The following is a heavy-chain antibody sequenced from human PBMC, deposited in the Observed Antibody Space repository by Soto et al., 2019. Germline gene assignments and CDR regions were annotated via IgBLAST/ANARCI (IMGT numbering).Heavy chain of an antibody. Sequence: ASVKVSCKASGYTFSSYGITWVRQAPGQGLEWMGWISADNGNTKYAQKLQGRLTMTTDTSTRTAYMELRSLRSDDTAVYYCAREFPYYESSDSYFDYWGQGALVTVSS. CDR2: ISADNGNT. D-gene: IGHD3-16*01. CDR3: AREFPYYESSDSYFDY. J-gene: IGHJ4*02. V-gene: IGHV1-18*01. CDR1: GYTFSSYG.